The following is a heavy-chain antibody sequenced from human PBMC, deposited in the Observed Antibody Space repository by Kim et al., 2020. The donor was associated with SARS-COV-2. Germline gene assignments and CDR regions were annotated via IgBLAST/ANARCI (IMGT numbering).Heavy chain of an antibody. D-gene: IGHD3-9*01. Sequence: GGSLRLSCAASGFTFSSYAMSWVRQAPGKGLEWVSAISGSGGSTYYADSVKGRFTISRDNSKNTLYLQMNSLRAEDTAVYYCAKPYDILTGYYEGFDYWGQGTLVTVSS. V-gene: IGHV3-23*01. CDR1: GFTFSSYA. CDR3: AKPYDILTGYYEGFDY. CDR2: ISGSGGST. J-gene: IGHJ4*02.